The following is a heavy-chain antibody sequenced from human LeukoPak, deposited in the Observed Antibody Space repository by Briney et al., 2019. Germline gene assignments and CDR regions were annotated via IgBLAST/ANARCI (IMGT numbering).Heavy chain of an antibody. CDR1: GFTFSSYE. V-gene: IGHV3-48*03. J-gene: IGHJ6*02. D-gene: IGHD2-2*01. CDR3: AREYQLPLYYYYYYGMDV. Sequence: PGGSLRLSCAASGFTFSSYEMNWVRQAPGKGLEWVSYISSSGSTIYYADSVKGRFTISRDNAKNSLYLQMNSLRAEDTAVHYCAREYQLPLYYYYYYGMDVWGQGTTVTVTS. CDR2: ISSSGSTI.